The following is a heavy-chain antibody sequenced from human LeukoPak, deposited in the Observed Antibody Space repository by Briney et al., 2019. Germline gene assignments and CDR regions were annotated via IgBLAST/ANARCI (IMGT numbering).Heavy chain of an antibody. J-gene: IGHJ4*02. Sequence: GGSLRLSCAASGFTFSDYYMSWIRQAPGKGLVWVSYISSSGSTIYYADSVKGRFTISRDNAKNSLYLQMNSLRAEDTAVYYCARDPGGGYSGSYYVGYYFDYWGQGTLVTVSS. D-gene: IGHD1-26*01. CDR2: ISSSGSTI. CDR3: ARDPGGGYSGSYYVGYYFDY. V-gene: IGHV3-11*01. CDR1: GFTFSDYY.